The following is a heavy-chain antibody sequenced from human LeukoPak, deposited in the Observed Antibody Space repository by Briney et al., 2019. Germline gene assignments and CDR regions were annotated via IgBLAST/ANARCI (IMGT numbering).Heavy chain of an antibody. CDR3: AKDRWYYDSSGYPYFDY. Sequence: GGSLRLSCAASGFTFSSYGMHWVRQAPGKGLEWVAFIRYDGSNKYYADSVKGRFTISRDNSKNTLYLQMNSLRAEDTAVYYCAKDRWYYDSSGYPYFDYWGQGTLVTVSS. CDR1: GFTFSSYG. V-gene: IGHV3-30*02. CDR2: IRYDGSNK. J-gene: IGHJ4*02. D-gene: IGHD3-22*01.